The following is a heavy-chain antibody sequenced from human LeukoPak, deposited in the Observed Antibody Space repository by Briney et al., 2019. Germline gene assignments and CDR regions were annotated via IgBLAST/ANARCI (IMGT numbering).Heavy chain of an antibody. D-gene: IGHD3-22*01. Sequence: ASVKVSCKASGYTFTSYGISWVRQAPGQGLEWMGWISAYNGNTNYAQKLQGRVTMTTDTSTSTAYMELRSLRSDDTAVYYCARDQRTNYYDGSGYYYFDYWGQGTLVTVSS. J-gene: IGHJ4*02. CDR2: ISAYNGNT. CDR3: ARDQRTNYYDGSGYYYFDY. V-gene: IGHV1-18*01. CDR1: GYTFTSYG.